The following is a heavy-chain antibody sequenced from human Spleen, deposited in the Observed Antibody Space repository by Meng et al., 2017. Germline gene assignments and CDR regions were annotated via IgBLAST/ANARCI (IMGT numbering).Heavy chain of an antibody. CDR2: INHSGST. J-gene: IGHJ4*02. Sequence: QVQLQQWGAGLLKPSETLSLTCAVFGGSFSGYSWTWIRQPPGKGLEWIAEINHSGSTNHSPSLKSRVSISIDTSKNQFSLKLTSVTAADTAVYYCARYHYDSSGYWSDYWGQGTLVTVSS. D-gene: IGHD3-22*01. CDR3: ARYHYDSSGYWSDY. V-gene: IGHV4-34*02. CDR1: GGSFSGYS.